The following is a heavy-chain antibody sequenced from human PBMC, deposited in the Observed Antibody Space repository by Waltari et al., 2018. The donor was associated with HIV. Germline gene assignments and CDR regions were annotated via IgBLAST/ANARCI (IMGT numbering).Heavy chain of an antibody. CDR3: AAEMATVYLDY. J-gene: IGHJ4*02. V-gene: IGHV3-21*01. D-gene: IGHD5-12*01. CDR1: GLTFSNYI. CDR2: IASSSTTYI. Sequence: EVQLVESGGGLVKPGGSLRLSCEAPGLTFSNYIMIWFRQAPGKGLEWVSSIASSSTTYIYYRDSVKGRFTGARDNAKNSLYLQMNSLRAEDTAVYYCAAEMATVYLDYWGQGTLVTVSS.